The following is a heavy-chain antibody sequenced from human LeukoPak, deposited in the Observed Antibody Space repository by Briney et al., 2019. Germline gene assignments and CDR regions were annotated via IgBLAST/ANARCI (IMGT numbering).Heavy chain of an antibody. Sequence: GESLKISCKGSGYSFTSYWIGWVRQMPGKGLEWMGIIYPGDSDTRYSPSFQGQVTISADKSISTAYLQWSSLKAPDTAMYYCARHWYWNDVYYGMDVWGQGTTVTVSS. J-gene: IGHJ6*02. V-gene: IGHV5-51*01. D-gene: IGHD1-1*01. CDR2: IYPGDSDT. CDR1: GYSFTSYW. CDR3: ARHWYWNDVYYGMDV.